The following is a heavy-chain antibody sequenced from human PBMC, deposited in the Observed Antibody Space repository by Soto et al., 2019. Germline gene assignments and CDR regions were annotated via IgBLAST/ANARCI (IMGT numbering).Heavy chain of an antibody. Sequence: EVQVVESGGGLIQPGGSLRLSCAVSGFSVTANYMSWVRQAPEKGLEWVSVIYSGGSTYYVDSVKGRFSISRDISKNTLYLQMNSLRAEDTAVYYCHGDGYWGQGTLVTVSS. CDR1: GFSVTANY. J-gene: IGHJ4*02. CDR3: HGDGY. V-gene: IGHV3-53*01. CDR2: IYSGGST.